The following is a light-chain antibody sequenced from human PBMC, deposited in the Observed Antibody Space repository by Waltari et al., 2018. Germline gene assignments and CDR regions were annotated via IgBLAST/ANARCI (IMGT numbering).Light chain of an antibody. CDR1: KLGDKY. CDR2: QDS. V-gene: IGLV3-1*01. J-gene: IGLJ2*01. Sequence: SYELTQPPSVSVSPGQTASIPCPGDKLGDKYACWYQQKPGQSPGLVIYQDSKRPSGIPERFSGSNSGNTATLTISGTQAMDEADYYCQAWDSSVVFGGGTKLTVL. CDR3: QAWDSSVV.